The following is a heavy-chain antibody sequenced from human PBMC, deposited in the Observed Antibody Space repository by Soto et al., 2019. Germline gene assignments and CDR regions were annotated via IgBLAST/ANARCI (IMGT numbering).Heavy chain of an antibody. CDR2: INAGNGNT. V-gene: IGHV1-3*05. J-gene: IGHJ4*02. CDR3: ARGGWWLFDY. D-gene: IGHD2-8*02. Sequence: QVQLVQSGAEEKKPGASVKVSCKASGYTFTSYAIHWVRQAPGQRLEWMGWINAGNGNTKYSQKFQGRVTITRDTSASTADMELSSLKSEDTAVYYCARGGWWLFDYWGQGTLVTVSS. CDR1: GYTFTSYA.